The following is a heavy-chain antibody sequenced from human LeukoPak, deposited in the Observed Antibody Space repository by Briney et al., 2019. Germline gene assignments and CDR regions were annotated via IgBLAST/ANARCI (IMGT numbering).Heavy chain of an antibody. CDR3: ARCPHNDPQIDMAV. D-gene: IGHD2-21*01. Sequence: SETLSLTCTVSGGSISNYHWSWVRQPPGKGLEWIGYIYYRGSTNYNPSFGSRVTMSVDTSKNQFSLNLRSVTPADTAVYYCARCPHNDPQIDMAVWGKGTTVTVSS. CDR1: GGSISNYH. CDR2: IYYRGST. V-gene: IGHV4-59*01. J-gene: IGHJ6*03.